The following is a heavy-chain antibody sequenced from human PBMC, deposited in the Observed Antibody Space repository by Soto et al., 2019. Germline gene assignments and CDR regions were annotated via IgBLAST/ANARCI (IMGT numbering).Heavy chain of an antibody. CDR1: GYTFTGYY. CDR2: INPNSSGT. D-gene: IGHD2-21*02. Sequence: AASVKVSCKASGYTFTGYYMHWVRQAPGQGLEWMGWINPNSSGTNYAQKFQGWVTMTRDTSISTAYMELSRLRSDDTAVYYCARGGILVVTSIRRLYGIDVWGQGTTVTVSS. V-gene: IGHV1-2*04. CDR3: ARGGILVVTSIRRLYGIDV. J-gene: IGHJ6*02.